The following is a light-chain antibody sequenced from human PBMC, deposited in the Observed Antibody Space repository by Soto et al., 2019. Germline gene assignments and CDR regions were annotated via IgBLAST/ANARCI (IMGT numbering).Light chain of an antibody. Sequence: EIVMTQSPATLSVSPGDRATLSCRASQSVGSNLAWHQQKPGQAPRLLIYGASSRATGIPSRFSASGSGTEFPLTIDSLQPEDFAVYYCQQYDNWPRTFGQGTKVDMK. CDR1: QSVGSN. J-gene: IGKJ1*01. CDR2: GAS. V-gene: IGKV3-15*01. CDR3: QQYDNWPRT.